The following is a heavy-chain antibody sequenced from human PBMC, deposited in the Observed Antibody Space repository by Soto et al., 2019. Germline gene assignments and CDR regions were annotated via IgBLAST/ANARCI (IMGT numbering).Heavy chain of an antibody. D-gene: IGHD2-15*01. CDR3: ARGRGPEKPEKPKNLFIVPSTIGHRAGKDV. CDR2: IYYSGST. CDR1: GGSISSSSYY. Sequence: TLSLTCTVSGGSISSSSYYWGWIRQPPGKGLEWIGSIYYSGSTFHNPSLKSRVTISVDTSKNQFSLKLSSVTAADTAVFYCARGRGPEKPEKPKNLFIVPSTIGHRAGKDVSGQG. J-gene: IGHJ6*02. V-gene: IGHV4-39*07.